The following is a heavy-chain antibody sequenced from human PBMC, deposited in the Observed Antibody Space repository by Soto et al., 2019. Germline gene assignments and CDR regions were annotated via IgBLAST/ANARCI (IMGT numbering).Heavy chain of an antibody. J-gene: IGHJ4*02. Sequence: GTSVKVSCKASGYSFNSYGMQWVRQAPGQRLEWMGWINAGNSNTKYSQKFQGRVSITRDTSANTDYMELSSLRSEDTAVYYCAREHSSSWYFDYWGPGTLVTVSS. D-gene: IGHD6-13*01. CDR1: GYSFNSYG. CDR2: INAGNSNT. CDR3: AREHSSSWYFDY. V-gene: IGHV1-3*01.